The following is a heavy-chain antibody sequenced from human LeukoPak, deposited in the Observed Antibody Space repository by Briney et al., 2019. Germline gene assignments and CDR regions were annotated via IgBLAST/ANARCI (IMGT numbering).Heavy chain of an antibody. CDR3: ARHILCGGDCYYAFDI. D-gene: IGHD2-21*02. Sequence: ASVKVSCKASGYTFTSYGISWVRQAPGQGLEWMGWISAYNGNTNYAQKLQGRVTMTTDTSTSTAYMELRSLRSDDTAVYYCARHILCGGDCYYAFDIWGQGTMVTVSS. J-gene: IGHJ3*02. CDR2: ISAYNGNT. V-gene: IGHV1-18*01. CDR1: GYTFTSYG.